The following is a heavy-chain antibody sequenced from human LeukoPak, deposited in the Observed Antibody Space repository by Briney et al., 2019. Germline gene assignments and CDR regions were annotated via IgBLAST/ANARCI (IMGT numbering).Heavy chain of an antibody. Sequence: SETLSLTCNVSGASISSGRYYWSWIRQPAGKGLEWIGRIYSRGSTNYSPSLKSRVTMSVDTSKNQFSLKLSSVTAADTAVYYCARASYSYDINGWVPFDYWGQGTLVTVSS. D-gene: IGHD3-22*01. V-gene: IGHV4-61*02. J-gene: IGHJ4*02. CDR3: ARASYSYDINGWVPFDY. CDR2: IYSRGST. CDR1: GASISSGRYY.